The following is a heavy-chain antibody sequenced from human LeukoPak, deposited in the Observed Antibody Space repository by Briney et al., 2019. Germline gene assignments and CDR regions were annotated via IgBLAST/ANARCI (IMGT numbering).Heavy chain of an antibody. J-gene: IGHJ4*02. CDR1: GCGFTSYW. CDR3: ARRGYSSGWGYYFDY. Sequence: EALQISCKGSGCGFTSYWIGWGRRMPGKGVEGRGMIYPRHSYPRYSPSFQAHVTISADKSISTAYLQWSSLKASDTAMYYCARRGYSSGWGYYFDYWGQGTLVTVS. CDR2: IYPRHSYP. D-gene: IGHD6-19*01. V-gene: IGHV5-51*01.